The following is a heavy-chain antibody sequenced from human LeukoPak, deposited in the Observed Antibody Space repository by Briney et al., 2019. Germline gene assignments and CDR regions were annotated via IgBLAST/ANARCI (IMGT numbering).Heavy chain of an antibody. CDR2: FDPEDGET. CDR1: GYTLTELS. D-gene: IGHD4-17*01. CDR3: ARVMTTVTTFGWERPDAFDI. V-gene: IGHV1-24*01. Sequence: ASVKVSCKVSGYTLTELSMHWVRQAPGKGLEWMGGFDPEDGETIYAQKFQGRVTMTEDTSTDTAYMELSSLRSEDTAVYYCARVMTTVTTFGWERPDAFDIWGQGTMVTVSS. J-gene: IGHJ3*02.